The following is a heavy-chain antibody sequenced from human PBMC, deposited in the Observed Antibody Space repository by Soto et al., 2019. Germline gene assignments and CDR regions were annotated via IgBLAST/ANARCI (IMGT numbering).Heavy chain of an antibody. Sequence: GGSLRLSCAASGFTFSSYGMHWVRQAPGKGLEWVAVIWYDGSNKYYADSVKGRFTISRDNSKNTLYLQMNSLRAEDTAVYYCARDGSTYYGSGTDAFDIWGQGTMVTVSS. V-gene: IGHV3-33*01. CDR2: IWYDGSNK. CDR1: GFTFSSYG. CDR3: ARDGSTYYGSGTDAFDI. D-gene: IGHD3-10*01. J-gene: IGHJ3*02.